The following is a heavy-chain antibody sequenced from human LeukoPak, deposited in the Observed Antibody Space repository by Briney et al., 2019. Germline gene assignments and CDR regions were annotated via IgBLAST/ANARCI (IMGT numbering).Heavy chain of an antibody. V-gene: IGHV3-7*01. CDR1: GLNFHDVW. Sequence: GGSLRLSCSASGLNFHDVWMTWVRQTPGRGLEWVANIKGDGSEKNYVGTVKGRFTISRDNAKNSLYLQMNSLRAEDTAVYYCVRGSYFFDYWGQGTLVTVSS. CDR2: IKGDGSEK. D-gene: IGHD1-26*01. CDR3: VRGSYFFDY. J-gene: IGHJ4*02.